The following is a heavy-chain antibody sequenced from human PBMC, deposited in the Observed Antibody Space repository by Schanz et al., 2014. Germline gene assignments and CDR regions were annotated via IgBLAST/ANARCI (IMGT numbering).Heavy chain of an antibody. J-gene: IGHJ5*02. CDR2: INPNSGGT. CDR3: AREGTVIRGLSGWFDP. Sequence: QVHLVQSGSELKKPGASVKVSCKSSGYTFTDYHIHWVRQAPGQGLEYMGRINPNSGGTNFAQKFQGRVTMTRDTSISPVYMELSRLRSADTAVYYCAREGTVIRGLSGWFDPWGQGTLVTVSS. CDR1: GYTFTDYH. D-gene: IGHD3-10*01. V-gene: IGHV1-2*06.